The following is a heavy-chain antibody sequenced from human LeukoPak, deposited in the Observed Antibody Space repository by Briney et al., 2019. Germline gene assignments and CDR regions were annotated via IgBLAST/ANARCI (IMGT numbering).Heavy chain of an antibody. Sequence: GQSLKLSCKASGYRFTSHWIGWVRQMPGRGLEWMGIVFPGDSDTRYNPSSQGQVTISADKSISTAYLQWSSLKASHTATYYCAKHGGTYSTSWYDYWGQGTLVTVSS. V-gene: IGHV5-51*01. J-gene: IGHJ4*02. CDR1: GYRFTSHW. CDR3: AKHGGTYSTSWYDY. D-gene: IGHD6-13*01. CDR2: VFPGDSDT.